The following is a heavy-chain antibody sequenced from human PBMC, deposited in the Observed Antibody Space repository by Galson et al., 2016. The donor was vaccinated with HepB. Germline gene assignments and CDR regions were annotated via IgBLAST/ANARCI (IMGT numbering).Heavy chain of an antibody. CDR1: GFIFSSFG. D-gene: IGHD3-3*01. CDR3: AKSKAPYDFWSGYDF. CDR2: ISGGGAST. Sequence: SLRLSCAASGFIFSSFGMIWVRQAPGKGLEWISGISGGGASTYYVDSVKDRFTISRDNEKNRLFLQMNSLRAEDTALYYCAKSKAPYDFWSGYDFWGQGIVVTVSS. J-gene: IGHJ4*02. V-gene: IGHV3-23*01.